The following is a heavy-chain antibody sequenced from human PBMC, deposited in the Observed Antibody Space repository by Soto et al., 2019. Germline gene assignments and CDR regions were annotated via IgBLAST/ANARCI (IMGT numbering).Heavy chain of an antibody. D-gene: IGHD3-22*01. Sequence: SVTVTCKASAFTFTSSPVQWVRQARGQRLEWIGWIGVGSSNTNHAQKAQERVTITRDMSTSTAYMELSSLRSEDTAVYYRARDGTLYDSSGYYYLYWGQGTLVTVSS. J-gene: IGHJ4*02. CDR1: AFTFTSSP. V-gene: IGHV1-58*01. CDR3: ARDGTLYDSSGYYYLY. CDR2: IGVGSSNT.